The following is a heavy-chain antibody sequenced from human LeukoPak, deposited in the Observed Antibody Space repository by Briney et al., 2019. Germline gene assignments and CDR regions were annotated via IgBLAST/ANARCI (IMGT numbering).Heavy chain of an antibody. CDR2: IYPGDSDT. CDR3: ARHTRYSSSSRVFDY. V-gene: IGHV5-51*01. Sequence: GESLKISCKGCGYSFTSYWIGWVRQMPGKGLEWMGIIYPGDSDTKYSPSFQGQVTISADKSISTAYLQWSSLKASDTAMYYCARHTRYSSSSRVFDYWGQGTLVTVSS. CDR1: GYSFTSYW. J-gene: IGHJ4*02. D-gene: IGHD6-6*01.